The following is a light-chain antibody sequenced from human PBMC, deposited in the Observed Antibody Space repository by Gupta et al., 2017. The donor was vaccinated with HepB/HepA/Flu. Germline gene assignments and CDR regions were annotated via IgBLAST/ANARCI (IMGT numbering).Light chain of an antibody. Sequence: QSALTLPASVSGSPGPSITISCTGTSSDVGGYNYVSWYQQHPGKAPKLMIYDVSNRPSGVSNRFSGSKSGNTASLTISGHQAEDEADYYCSSYTSSSPYVFGTGTKVTVL. CDR2: DVS. J-gene: IGLJ1*01. CDR3: SSYTSSSPYV. CDR1: SSDVGGYNY. V-gene: IGLV2-14*03.